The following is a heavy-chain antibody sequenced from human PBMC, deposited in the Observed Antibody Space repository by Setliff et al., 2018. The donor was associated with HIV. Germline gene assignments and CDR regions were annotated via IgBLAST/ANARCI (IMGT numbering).Heavy chain of an antibody. V-gene: IGHV3-74*01. J-gene: IGHJ4*02. CDR3: AKDYYDFVWGSSLAY. D-gene: IGHD3-16*01. CDR1: GFTFSSHW. CDR2: INGDGSSI. Sequence: GGSLRLSCAVSGFTFSSHWMHWVRRAPGQGLEWVSRINGDGSSISYAGSVKGRFTISRDYAKNTLYLQMNSLRAEDTAVYYCAKDYYDFVWGSSLAYWGQGTLITVSS.